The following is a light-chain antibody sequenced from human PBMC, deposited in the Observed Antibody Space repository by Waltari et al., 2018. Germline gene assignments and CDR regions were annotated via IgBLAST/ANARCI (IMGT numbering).Light chain of an antibody. Sequence: QSALPQPASVSGSPGQSLTSSCTGTSRDAGGYNCVPWYQQHPGKAPKPMIYDVNNRPSGVSNRFSGSKSGNTASLTISRLQAEDEADYYCSSFTSSSTWVFGGGTKLTVL. CDR3: SSFTSSSTWV. J-gene: IGLJ3*02. CDR2: DVN. V-gene: IGLV2-14*01. CDR1: SRDAGGYNC.